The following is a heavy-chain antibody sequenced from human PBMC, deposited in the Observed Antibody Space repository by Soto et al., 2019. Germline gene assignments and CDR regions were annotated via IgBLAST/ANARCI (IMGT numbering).Heavy chain of an antibody. D-gene: IGHD2-2*01. V-gene: IGHV4-30-4*01. J-gene: IGHJ5*02. CDR2: IYYTGKT. CDR1: GDYIHVGGYY. Sequence: LALTCSVSGDYIHVGGYYWTWIRQRPGKGREWMGYIYYTGKTYYNPSPESRLTMSVDRSKNQFSLRLTSVTAADTAVYFCGRDLTSNANCIDPWGQGTLVTVSS. CDR3: GRDLTSNANCIDP.